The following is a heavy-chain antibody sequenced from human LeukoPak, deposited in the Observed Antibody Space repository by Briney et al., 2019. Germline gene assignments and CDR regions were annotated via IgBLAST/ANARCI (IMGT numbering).Heavy chain of an antibody. CDR3: ARDPLAVGATWYYYYGMDV. CDR1: GYTFTSYY. J-gene: IGHJ6*02. D-gene: IGHD1-26*01. Sequence: ASVKVSCKASGYTFTSYYIHWVRQAPGQGLEWMGIINPSGGSTSYAQKFQGRVTMTRDTSTSTVYMELSSLRSEDTAVYYCARDPLAVGATWYYYYGMDVWGQGTTVTVSS. CDR2: INPSGGST. V-gene: IGHV1-46*01.